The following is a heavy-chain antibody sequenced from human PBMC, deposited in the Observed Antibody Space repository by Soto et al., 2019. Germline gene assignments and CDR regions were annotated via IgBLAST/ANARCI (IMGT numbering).Heavy chain of an antibody. CDR2: IIPIFGTA. Sequence: QVQLVQSGAEVKKPGSSVKVSCKASGGTFSSYAISWVRQAPGQGLEWMGGIIPIFGTANYAQKFQGRVTITADESXXTAYMELSSLRSEDTAVYYCARFNREYSSSSGLNSWGQGTLVTVSS. D-gene: IGHD6-6*01. V-gene: IGHV1-69*12. CDR3: ARFNREYSSSSGLNS. CDR1: GGTFSSYA. J-gene: IGHJ4*02.